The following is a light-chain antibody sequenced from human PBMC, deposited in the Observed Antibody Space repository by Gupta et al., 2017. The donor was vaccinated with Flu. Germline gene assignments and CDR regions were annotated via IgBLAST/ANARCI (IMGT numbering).Light chain of an antibody. J-gene: IGKJ5*01. Sequence: EIVMTPSPATLSVSPGERATLSCRASQSVRSDLAWYQQKPGQAPRLLIYGASTRATGIPARFIGSGSGTEFTLTISSLRSEDFAVYYCQQYSSRPPITFGQGTRLDTK. CDR1: QSVRSD. CDR2: GAS. CDR3: QQYSSRPPIT. V-gene: IGKV3-15*01.